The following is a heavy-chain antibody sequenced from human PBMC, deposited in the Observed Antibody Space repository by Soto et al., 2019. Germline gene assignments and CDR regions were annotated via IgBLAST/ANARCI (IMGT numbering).Heavy chain of an antibody. CDR3: ARGDPEMGYYYYYYGMDV. CDR2: ICYSGST. V-gene: IGHV4-59*01. Sequence: KLSETLSLTCTVSGGSISSYYWSWIRQPPGKGLEWIGYICYSGSTNYNPSLKSRVTISVDTSKNQFSLKLSSVTAADTAVYYCARGDPEMGYYYYYYGMDVWGQGTTVTVSS. D-gene: IGHD1-26*01. CDR1: GGSISSYY. J-gene: IGHJ6*02.